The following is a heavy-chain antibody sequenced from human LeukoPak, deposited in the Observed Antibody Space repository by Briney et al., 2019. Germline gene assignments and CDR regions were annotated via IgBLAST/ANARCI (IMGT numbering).Heavy chain of an antibody. J-gene: IGHJ4*02. Sequence: SETLSLTCAVYGGSFSGYYWSWIRQPPGKGLEWIGEINHSGSTNYNPSLKSRVTISVDTSKNQFSLKLSSVTAADTAVYYCFVVVAAAEDYWGQGTLVTVSS. CDR2: INHSGST. CDR3: FVVVAAAEDY. CDR1: GGSFSGYY. D-gene: IGHD2-15*01. V-gene: IGHV4-34*03.